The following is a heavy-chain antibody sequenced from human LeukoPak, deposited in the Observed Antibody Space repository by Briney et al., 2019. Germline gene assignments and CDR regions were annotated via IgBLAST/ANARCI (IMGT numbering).Heavy chain of an antibody. J-gene: IGHJ4*02. CDR2: IYYSGST. V-gene: IGHV4-59*01. CDR3: ASGTVTNFDY. Sequence: SETLSLTCXVSGGSISSYYWSWIRQPPGKGLKWIGYIYYSGSTNYNPSLKSRITISVDTSKNQFSLKLSSVTAADTAVYYCASGTVTNFDYWGQGTLVTVSS. CDR1: GGSISSYY. D-gene: IGHD4-17*01.